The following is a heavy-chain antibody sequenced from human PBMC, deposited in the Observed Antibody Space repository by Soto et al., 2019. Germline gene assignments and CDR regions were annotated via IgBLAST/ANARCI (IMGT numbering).Heavy chain of an antibody. CDR1: GGSVSSYY. CDR3: ARHSNRNYGLYYFDY. D-gene: IGHD4-4*01. V-gene: IGHV4-59*08. Sequence: SETLCLPCTVSGGSVSSYYWRWIRQPPGKGLEWIGYIYYSGSTKYNPSLKSRVTMSVDTSNNQFSLKMSSVAAADTAVYYCARHSNRNYGLYYFDYWGLGALVTVSS. J-gene: IGHJ4*02. CDR2: IYYSGST.